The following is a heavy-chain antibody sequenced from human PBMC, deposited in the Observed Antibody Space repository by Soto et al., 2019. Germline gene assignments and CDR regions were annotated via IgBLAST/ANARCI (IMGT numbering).Heavy chain of an antibody. J-gene: IGHJ6*02. Sequence: QVQLQESGPGLVKPSQTLSLTCTVSGGSISSGGYYWSWIRQHPGKGLAWIGYIYYSGSTYYNPSLKSLVTISVDSSKNQFSLKLSSVTAADTAVYYCARILRAAAGNYYYYYGMDVWGQGTTVTVSS. D-gene: IGHD6-13*01. CDR2: IYYSGST. CDR3: ARILRAAAGNYYYYYGMDV. V-gene: IGHV4-31*01. CDR1: GGSISSGGYY.